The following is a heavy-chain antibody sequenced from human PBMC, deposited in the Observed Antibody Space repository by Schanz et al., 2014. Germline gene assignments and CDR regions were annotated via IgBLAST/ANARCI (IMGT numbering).Heavy chain of an antibody. V-gene: IGHV3-33*08. D-gene: IGHD3-10*01. J-gene: IGHJ4*02. CDR3: ARDGNYYGSRNYYKTPYYFDY. CDR1: GFTFSSYA. Sequence: QVQLLQFGGGVVQPGRSLRLSCAASGFTFSSYAMHWVRQAPGKGLEWVAVIWSDGSGKYYADSVKGRFTISRDSPKNTLYLQMNSLRAEDTAIYYCARDGNYYGSRNYYKTPYYFDYWGQGTLVIVSS. CDR2: IWSDGSGK.